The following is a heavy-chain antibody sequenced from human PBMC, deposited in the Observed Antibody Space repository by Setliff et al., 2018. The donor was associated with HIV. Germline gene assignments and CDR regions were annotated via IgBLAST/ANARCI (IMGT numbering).Heavy chain of an antibody. CDR1: GYSISSGFY. J-gene: IGHJ5*01. CDR3: ARVRLELRQYWFDS. V-gene: IGHV4-38-2*01. CDR2: IYQSGNT. Sequence: SETLSLTCAVSGYSISSGFYWSWMRQPPGKGLEWIGSIYQSGNTNYNPSLKRRVTISVDTSKNQFSLKLNSVTAADTAVYYCARVRLELRQYWFDSWGQGSPVTVSS. D-gene: IGHD1-7*01.